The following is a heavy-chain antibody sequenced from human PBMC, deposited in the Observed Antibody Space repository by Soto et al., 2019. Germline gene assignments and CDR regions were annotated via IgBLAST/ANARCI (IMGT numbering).Heavy chain of an antibody. J-gene: IGHJ2*01. CDR2: INAGNGNT. D-gene: IGHD1-1*01. CDR3: VRDPSRGNEWARYVDL. V-gene: IGHV1-3*01. CDR1: GYTFTSYA. Sequence: ASVKVSCKASGYTFTSYAMHWVRQAPGQRLEWMGWINAGNGNTKYSQKLKGRVTITRDTSASTAYMELSNLRSEDTAVYYCVRDPSRGNEWARYVDLWGRGTLVTVSS.